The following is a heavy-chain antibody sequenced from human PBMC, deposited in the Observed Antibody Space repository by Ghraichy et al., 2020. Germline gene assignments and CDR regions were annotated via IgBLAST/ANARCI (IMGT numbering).Heavy chain of an antibody. D-gene: IGHD6-13*01. J-gene: IGHJ4*02. CDR1: GFTFSSYA. Sequence: GGSLRLSCAASGFTFSSYAMSWVRQAPGKGLEWVSAISGSGGSTYYADSVKGRFTISRDNSKNTLYLQMNSLRAEDTAVYYCAKLEYSSSWFDYFDYWGQGTLVTVSS. CDR3: AKLEYSSSWFDYFDY. V-gene: IGHV3-23*01. CDR2: ISGSGGST.